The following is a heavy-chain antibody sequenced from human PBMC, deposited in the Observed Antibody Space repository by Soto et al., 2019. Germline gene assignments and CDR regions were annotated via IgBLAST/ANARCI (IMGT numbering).Heavy chain of an antibody. CDR2: INAGSGNT. Sequence: ASVKVSCKASGYTSTNYGMHWVRQAPGQRLEWMGWINAGSGNTKYAQKLQGRVTMTRDTSTSTAYMELRSLRSDDTAVYYCARVSTTGDAYYYYYGMDVWGQGTTVTVSS. CDR1: GYTSTNYG. D-gene: IGHD7-27*01. J-gene: IGHJ6*02. V-gene: IGHV1-3*01. CDR3: ARVSTTGDAYYYYYGMDV.